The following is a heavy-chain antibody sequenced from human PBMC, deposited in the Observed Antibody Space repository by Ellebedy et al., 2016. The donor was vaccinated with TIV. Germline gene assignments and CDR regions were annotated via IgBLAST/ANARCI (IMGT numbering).Heavy chain of an antibody. J-gene: IGHJ3*02. CDR3: ARRLVAGSPNSFDI. CDR1: GGSISFYF. D-gene: IGHD6-19*01. Sequence: SETLSLTCTVSGGSISFYFWNWIRQSPGKGLEWIGNIYYTGNSNYNPSLKSRVTISVDTSKNQFSLKLSSVTAADTAVYYCARRLVAGSPNSFDIWGQGTMVTVSS. CDR2: IYYTGNS. V-gene: IGHV4-59*08.